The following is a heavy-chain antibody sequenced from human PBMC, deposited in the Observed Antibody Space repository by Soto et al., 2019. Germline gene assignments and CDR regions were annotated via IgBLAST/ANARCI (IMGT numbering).Heavy chain of an antibody. CDR1: GASISGYY. V-gene: IGHV4-4*08. CDR2: IYSGNT. J-gene: IGHJ4*02. Sequence: QVQLQESGPEVVKPSGTLSLPCTISGASISGYYWTWIRQSPGKGLEYIGYIYSGNTNYNPSLNSRVPNSGATSKNPFSLKLSSVTAADTAVYYCGRISSRCDYAYWGQGTLVTVSS. CDR3: GRISSRCDYAY. D-gene: IGHD3-16*01.